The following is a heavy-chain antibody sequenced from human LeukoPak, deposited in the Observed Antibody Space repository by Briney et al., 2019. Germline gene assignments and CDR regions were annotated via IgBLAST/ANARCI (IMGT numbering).Heavy chain of an antibody. CDR1: GGSFSSSSYY. V-gene: IGHV4-39*01. CDR3: ARRGSSGWYQRLDY. CDR2: ICYSGST. J-gene: IGHJ4*02. D-gene: IGHD6-19*01. Sequence: SETLSLTCTVSGGSFSSSSYYWGRLREPPGKGLEWIVSICYSGSTYYNPTLKSRVTISVDTSKNQFSLKLSSVTDADTAVYYCARRGSSGWYQRLDYWGQGTLVTVSS.